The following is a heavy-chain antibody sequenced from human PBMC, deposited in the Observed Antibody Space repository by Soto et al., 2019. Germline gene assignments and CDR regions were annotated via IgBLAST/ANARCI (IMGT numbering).Heavy chain of an antibody. CDR3: AKVYSSSWYLTHYYYMDV. J-gene: IGHJ6*03. Sequence: GGSLRLSCAASGFTFSSYGMHWVRQAPGKGLEWVAVISYDGSNKYYADSVKGRFTISRDNSKNTLYLQMNSLRAEDTAVYYCAKVYSSSWYLTHYYYMDVWGKGTTVTVSS. CDR2: ISYDGSNK. D-gene: IGHD6-13*01. CDR1: GFTFSSYG. V-gene: IGHV3-30*18.